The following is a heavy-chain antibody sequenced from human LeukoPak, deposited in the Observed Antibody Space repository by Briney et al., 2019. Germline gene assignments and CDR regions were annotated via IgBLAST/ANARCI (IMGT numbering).Heavy chain of an antibody. J-gene: IGHJ4*02. CDR1: GFTFSSYA. Sequence: GSLRLSCAASGFTFSSYAMSWVRQAPGKGLEWVSAISGSGGSTYYADSVKGRFTISRDNSNNTLYLQMNSLRAEDTALYYCAKALDFWSAYYCDYWGQGTLVTVSS. D-gene: IGHD3-3*01. V-gene: IGHV3-23*01. CDR2: ISGSGGST. CDR3: AKALDFWSAYYCDY.